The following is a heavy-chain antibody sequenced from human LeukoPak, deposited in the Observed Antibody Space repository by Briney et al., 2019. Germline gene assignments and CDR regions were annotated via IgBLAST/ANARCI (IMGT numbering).Heavy chain of an antibody. Sequence: GGSLRLSCAASGFTFSSYAVTWVRQAPGKGLEWVSSITGSGDTAFYADSVKGRFTISRDNSKNILYLQMHSLRVEDTAVYYCVKDYSTIAPAAHPLFDYWGQGTLVTVSS. J-gene: IGHJ4*02. CDR2: ITGSGDTA. V-gene: IGHV3-23*01. CDR1: GFTFSSYA. CDR3: VKDYSTIAPAAHPLFDY. D-gene: IGHD6-25*01.